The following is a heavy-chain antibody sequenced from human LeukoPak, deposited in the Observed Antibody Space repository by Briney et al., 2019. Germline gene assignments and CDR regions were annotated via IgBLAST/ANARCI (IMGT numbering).Heavy chain of an antibody. CDR3: ARAPTYYDFWSGYYDPYYYYYMDV. CDR2: INPNSGGT. Sequence: ASVKLSCKASGYTFTGYYMHWVRQAPGQPPERMGGINPNSGGTNYAQKFQARVAMTRDTSISTSYMELSRLRSDDTAVYYCARAPTYYDFWSGYYDPYYYYYMDVWGKGTTVTVSS. J-gene: IGHJ6*03. V-gene: IGHV1-2*02. D-gene: IGHD3-3*01. CDR1: GYTFTGYY.